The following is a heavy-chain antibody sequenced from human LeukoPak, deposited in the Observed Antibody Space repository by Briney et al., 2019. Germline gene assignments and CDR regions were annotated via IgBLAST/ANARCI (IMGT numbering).Heavy chain of an antibody. V-gene: IGHV1-2*02. J-gene: IGHJ1*01. Sequence: GASVKVSCKASGYTFTGYYMHWVRQAPGQGLEWMGWINPNSGGTNYAQKFQGRVTMTRDTSISTAYMELSRLRSDDTAVYYCATRGVPAAHCDFQHWGQGTLVTVSS. D-gene: IGHD2-2*01. CDR3: ATRGVPAAHCDFQH. CDR1: GYTFTGYY. CDR2: INPNSGGT.